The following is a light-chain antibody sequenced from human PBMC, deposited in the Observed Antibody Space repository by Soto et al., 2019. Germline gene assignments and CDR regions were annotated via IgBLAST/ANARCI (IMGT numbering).Light chain of an antibody. V-gene: IGKV1-16*01. CDR1: QGISNY. J-gene: IGKJ5*01. CDR2: AAS. Sequence: DIQMTQSPSSLSASVGDRPTITCRPSQGISNYLAWYQQTPGKAPNVLIYAASSLQSGVPSRFSGSGSGTEFTLTISSLQSEDLAVYYCQQYNDWPPITVGQGTRLEIK. CDR3: QQYNDWPPIT.